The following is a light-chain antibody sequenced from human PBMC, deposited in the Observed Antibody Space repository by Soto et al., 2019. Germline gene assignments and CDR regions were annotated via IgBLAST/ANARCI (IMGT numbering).Light chain of an antibody. CDR1: SSEVGGYNS. Sequence: QSALTQPRSVSGSPGQSVTISCTGTSSEVGGYNSVSWYQHHPGKAPKLMIYDVSKRPSGVPDRFSGSKSGNTASLTISGLQAEDEADYYCCSYAGTYTFIVFGTGTKLTVL. CDR3: CSYAGTYTFIV. J-gene: IGLJ1*01. V-gene: IGLV2-11*01. CDR2: DVS.